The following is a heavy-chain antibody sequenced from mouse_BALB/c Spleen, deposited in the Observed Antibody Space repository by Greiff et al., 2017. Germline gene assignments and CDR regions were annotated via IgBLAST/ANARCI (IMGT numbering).Heavy chain of an antibody. Sequence: EVQLQESGGGLVKPGGSLKLSCAASGFTFSSYAMSWVRQSPEKRLEWVAEISSGGSYTYYPDTVTGRFTISRDNAKNTLYLEMSSLRSEDTAMYYCARGRYDVGAWGQGTSVTVSS. J-gene: IGHJ4*01. CDR1: GFTFSSYA. V-gene: IGHV5-9-4*01. D-gene: IGHD2-14*01. CDR2: ISSGGSYT. CDR3: ARGRYDVGA.